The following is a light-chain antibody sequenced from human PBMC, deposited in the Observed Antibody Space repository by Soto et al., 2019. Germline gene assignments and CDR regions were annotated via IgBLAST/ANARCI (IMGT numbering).Light chain of an antibody. CDR3: CSFALRSTLI. Sequence: QSVLTQPASVSGSPGQSITISCTGTSSDVGNYNLVSWYQQYPGKAPKLMIYEGGKRPSGVSNRFSGSKSGNTASLTISGLQAEDEADYYCCSFALRSTLIFGGGTKGTVL. CDR2: EGG. V-gene: IGLV2-23*01. J-gene: IGLJ2*01. CDR1: SSDVGNYNL.